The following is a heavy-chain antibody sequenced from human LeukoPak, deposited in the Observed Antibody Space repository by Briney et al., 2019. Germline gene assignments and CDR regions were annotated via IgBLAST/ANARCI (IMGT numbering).Heavy chain of an antibody. Sequence: ASVKVSCKASGYPFKTYGISWVRQAPGQGLEWVGWISAYNGNTNYAQNLQGRVTMTTDTSTSTAYMELRSLRSDDTAVYYCARPYYYDGYFDYWGQGTLVTVSS. CDR2: ISAYNGNT. J-gene: IGHJ4*02. CDR1: GYPFKTYG. D-gene: IGHD3-22*01. V-gene: IGHV1-18*01. CDR3: ARPYYYDGYFDY.